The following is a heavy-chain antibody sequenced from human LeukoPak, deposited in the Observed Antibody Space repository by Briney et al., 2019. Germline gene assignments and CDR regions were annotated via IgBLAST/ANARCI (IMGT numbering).Heavy chain of an antibody. J-gene: IGHJ4*02. D-gene: IGHD3-22*01. CDR3: ARGRPESGETYYYDSSGYSSY. CDR1: GYTFTSYD. Sequence: ASVKVSCKASGYTFTSYDINWVRQATGQGLEWIGWMNPNSGNTGYAQKFQGRVTMTRNTSISTAYMELSSPRSEDTAAYYCARGRPESGETYYYDSSGYSSYWGQGTLVTVSS. V-gene: IGHV1-8*01. CDR2: MNPNSGNT.